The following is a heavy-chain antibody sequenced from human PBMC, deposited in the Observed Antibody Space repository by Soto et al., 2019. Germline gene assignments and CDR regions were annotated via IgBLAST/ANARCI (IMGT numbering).Heavy chain of an antibody. CDR1: GFSLTTNGVG. J-gene: IGHJ4*02. CDR2: INWADDR. Sequence: QITLKESGPALVKPTQTLTLTCTFSGFSLTTNGVGVAWIRQPPGKALEWLALINWADDRHYNPSLTSRLTITTDTSKNQVVLTMTNMDPVDTATYYCAHKEFTTSSPFDFGGPGILVTVSS. D-gene: IGHD1-1*01. CDR3: AHKEFTTSSPFDF. V-gene: IGHV2-5*02.